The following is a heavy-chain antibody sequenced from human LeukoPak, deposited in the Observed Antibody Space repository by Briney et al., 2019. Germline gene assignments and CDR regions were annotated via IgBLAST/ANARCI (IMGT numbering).Heavy chain of an antibody. CDR3: ARDPVCSSTSCYTEVGDY. Sequence: GGSLRLSCAASGFTFTYSWMHWGRHVPRKGLVWGSRINADKSITSYAESVKGRFTIARDNAKNSLYLQMNSLRAEDTAVYYCARDPVCSSTSCYTEVGDYWGQGTLVTVSS. J-gene: IGHJ4*02. CDR2: INADKSIT. D-gene: IGHD2-2*01. CDR1: GFTFTYSW. V-gene: IGHV3-74*01.